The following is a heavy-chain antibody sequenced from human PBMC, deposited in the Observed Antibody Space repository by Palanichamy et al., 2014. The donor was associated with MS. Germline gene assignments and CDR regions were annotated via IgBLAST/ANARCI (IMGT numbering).Heavy chain of an antibody. CDR1: GFTFSSYD. Sequence: EMQLVESGGGLVQPGRSLRLSRAASGFTFSSYDMNWVRQTPGKGLEWVSYISSGATTIYYADSVKGRFTISRDNAKNSLYLQMNSLRAEDTAVYYCATGFRRADYWGQGTLVTVSS. CDR2: ISSGATTI. J-gene: IGHJ4*02. D-gene: IGHD2-21*01. CDR3: ATGFRRADY. V-gene: IGHV3-48*03.